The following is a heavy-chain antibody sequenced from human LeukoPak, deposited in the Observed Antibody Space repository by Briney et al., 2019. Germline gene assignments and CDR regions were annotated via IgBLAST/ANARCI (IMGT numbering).Heavy chain of an antibody. Sequence: SETLSLTCTVSGVSISGSYWSWIRQPPGRGLEWFGYIHYSGSTHYNPSLKSRVIISVDTSKNQFSLTLSSVTAADTAVYYCARIQSRDIVATGYAFDIWGQGTMVTVSS. CDR2: IHYSGST. J-gene: IGHJ3*02. CDR1: GVSISGSY. D-gene: IGHD5-12*01. V-gene: IGHV4-59*08. CDR3: ARIQSRDIVATGYAFDI.